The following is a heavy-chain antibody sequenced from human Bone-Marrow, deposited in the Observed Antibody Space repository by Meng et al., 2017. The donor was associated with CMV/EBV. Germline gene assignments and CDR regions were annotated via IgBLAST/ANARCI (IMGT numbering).Heavy chain of an antibody. Sequence: GYGGSFSGYYWSWIRQPPGKGLEWIGEINHSGSTNYNPSLKSRVTISVDTSKNQFSLKLSSVTAADTAVYYCARGFYSSSWHYWFDPWGQGTLVTVSS. J-gene: IGHJ5*02. V-gene: IGHV4-34*01. CDR3: ARGFYSSSWHYWFDP. D-gene: IGHD6-13*01. CDR2: INHSGST. CDR1: GGSFSGYY.